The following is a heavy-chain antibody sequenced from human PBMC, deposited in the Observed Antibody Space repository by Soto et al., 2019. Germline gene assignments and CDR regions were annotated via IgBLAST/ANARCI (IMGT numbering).Heavy chain of an antibody. CDR2: INPNSGGT. CDR1: GYTFTGYY. Sequence: HVQLVQSGAEVKKPGASVKVSCKASGYTFTGYYMHWVRQAPGQGLEWMGWINPNSGGTNYAQKFQGWVTMTRDTSISTAYMELSRLRSDDTAVYYCARGITGTTDYYGMDVWGQGTTVTVSS. D-gene: IGHD1-7*01. J-gene: IGHJ6*02. V-gene: IGHV1-2*04. CDR3: ARGITGTTDYYGMDV.